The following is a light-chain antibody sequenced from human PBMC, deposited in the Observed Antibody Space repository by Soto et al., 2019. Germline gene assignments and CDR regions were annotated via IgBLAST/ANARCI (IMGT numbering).Light chain of an antibody. CDR3: QQYNNWPLT. CDR2: GAS. Sequence: IVLTQSPATLSVSPGEGPTPSFSSSQSVSRNLAWHQQRPGQAPRLLIYGASTRSTGVPARFSGGGSGTEFTLTITSLQSEDFAVYWCQQYNNWPLTFGPGTRLEIK. V-gene: IGKV3D-15*01. CDR1: QSVSRN. J-gene: IGKJ5*01.